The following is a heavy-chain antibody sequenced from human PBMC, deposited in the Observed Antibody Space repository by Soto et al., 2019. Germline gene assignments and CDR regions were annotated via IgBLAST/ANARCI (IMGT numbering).Heavy chain of an antibody. Sequence: QVQLVQSGAEVKKPGASVKVSCKASGYTFTSYDINWVRQATGQGLEWMGWMNPNSGNTGYAQKFQGRVTMTRNTCISTGYMEPSSLLSEDTAVYYCARVGTRRVVADACDIWGQGTTVTVSS. CDR2: MNPNSGNT. D-gene: IGHD2-15*01. CDR1: GYTFTSYD. V-gene: IGHV1-8*01. CDR3: ARVGTRRVVADACDI. J-gene: IGHJ3*02.